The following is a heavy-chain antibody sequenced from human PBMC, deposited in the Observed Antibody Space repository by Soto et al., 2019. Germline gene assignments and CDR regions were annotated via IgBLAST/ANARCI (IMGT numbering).Heavy chain of an antibody. V-gene: IGHV4-59*01. J-gene: IGHJ6*02. CDR1: GGSISSYY. CDR3: ARVIEYSSAYYYYYGMDV. Sequence: SETLSLTCTVSGGSISSYYWSWIRQPPGKGLEWIGDIYYSGSTNYNPSLKSRVTISVDTSKNQFSLKLSSVTAADTAVDYCARVIEYSSAYYYYYGMDVWGQGTTVTVSS. D-gene: IGHD6-6*01. CDR2: IYYSGST.